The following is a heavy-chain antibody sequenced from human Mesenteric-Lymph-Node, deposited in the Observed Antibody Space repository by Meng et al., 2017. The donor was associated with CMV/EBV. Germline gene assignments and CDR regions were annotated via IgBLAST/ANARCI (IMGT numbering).Heavy chain of an antibody. CDR2: ISSSSSYI. D-gene: IGHD2-2*01. Sequence: GESLKISCAASGFTFSSYSMNWVRQAPGKGLEWVSSISSSSSYIYYADSVKGRFTISRDNAKNSLYLQMNSLRAEDTAVYYCARGRGSCTSSRCYVNFDNWGQGTRVTVSS. J-gene: IGHJ4*02. V-gene: IGHV3-21*01. CDR3: ARGRGSCTSSRCYVNFDN. CDR1: GFTFSSYS.